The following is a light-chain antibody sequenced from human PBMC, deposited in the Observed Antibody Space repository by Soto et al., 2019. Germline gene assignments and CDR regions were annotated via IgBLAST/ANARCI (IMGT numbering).Light chain of an antibody. V-gene: IGKV3-15*01. Sequence: EIVMTQSPATLSVSPGETATLSCRASQRVGINLAWYQQKAGQAPRLLIYSASTRASGIPDRFSGSGSGTEFTLTISSLQSEDFAFFYCQQYDGWPRTFGQGTKVDIK. J-gene: IGKJ1*01. CDR2: SAS. CDR1: QRVGIN. CDR3: QQYDGWPRT.